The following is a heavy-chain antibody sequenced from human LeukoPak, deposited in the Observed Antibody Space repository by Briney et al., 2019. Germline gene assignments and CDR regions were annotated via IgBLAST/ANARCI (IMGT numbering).Heavy chain of an antibody. J-gene: IGHJ5*02. V-gene: IGHV4-39*07. CDR3: ARGQYQLLTWFDP. D-gene: IGHD2-2*01. CDR2: ICYSGST. Sequence: PSETPSLTCTVSGGSISSSSYYWGWIRQPPGKGLEWIGSICYSGSTYYNPSLKSRVTITVDTSKNQFSLKLSSVTAADTAVYYCARGQYQLLTWFDPWGQGTLVTVSS. CDR1: GGSISSSSYY.